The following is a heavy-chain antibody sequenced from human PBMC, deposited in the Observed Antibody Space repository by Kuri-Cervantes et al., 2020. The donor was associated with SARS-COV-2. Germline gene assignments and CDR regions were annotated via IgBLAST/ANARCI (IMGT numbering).Heavy chain of an antibody. J-gene: IGHJ6*03. V-gene: IGHV4-61*02. Sequence: LRLSCTVSGGSISSGSYYWSWIRQPAGKGLEWLGRISSSGYTNYNPSLKSRITMSVDTSENQFSLELTSVTAADTAVYYCARDRAGYSNYYYYYYMDVWGKGTTVTVSS. D-gene: IGHD4-11*01. CDR3: ARDRAGYSNYYYYYYMDV. CDR1: GGSISSGSYY. CDR2: ISSSGYT.